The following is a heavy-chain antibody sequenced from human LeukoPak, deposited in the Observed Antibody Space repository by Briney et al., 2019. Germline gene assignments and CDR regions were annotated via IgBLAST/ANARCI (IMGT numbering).Heavy chain of an antibody. CDR2: LYSGGNT. D-gene: IGHD6-13*01. CDR1: GFTVSNNF. Sequence: SGGSLRLSCAASGFTVSNNFMSWVRQAPGKGLEWVSILYSGGNTFYADSVKGRFTISRDNSKNTLYLQMNSLRAEDTAVYYCARALAAAAHTSFDFWGQGTLVTVSS. J-gene: IGHJ4*02. V-gene: IGHV3-66*01. CDR3: ARALAAAAHTSFDF.